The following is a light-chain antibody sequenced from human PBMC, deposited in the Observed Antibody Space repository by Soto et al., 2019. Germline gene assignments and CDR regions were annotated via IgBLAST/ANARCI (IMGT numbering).Light chain of an antibody. V-gene: IGKV3-20*01. CDR1: QSVSSNY. CDR3: QQYATSPLT. Sequence: EIVLTQSPGTLSLSPGERATLSCGASQSVSSNYLAWYQQKPGQGPRLLIYGASSRATAIPDRFSGSGSGTDFTLTITRLEPEDFAVYYCQQYATSPLTFGGGTKIEIK. CDR2: GAS. J-gene: IGKJ4*01.